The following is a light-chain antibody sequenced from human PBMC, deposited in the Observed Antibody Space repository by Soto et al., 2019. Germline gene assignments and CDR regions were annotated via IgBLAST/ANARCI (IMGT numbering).Light chain of an antibody. CDR3: QHYDNLPRYT. CDR2: EAS. CDR1: QDISNS. V-gene: IGKV1-33*01. Sequence: DIQMTHSPSSLSTSVGERVTITCHASQDISNSLNWYQQKPGKAPNLLIYEASKLQTGVPSRFSGGGSGTHFTFTISNLQPEDIATYYCQHYDNLPRYTFGLGTKVDI. J-gene: IGKJ2*01.